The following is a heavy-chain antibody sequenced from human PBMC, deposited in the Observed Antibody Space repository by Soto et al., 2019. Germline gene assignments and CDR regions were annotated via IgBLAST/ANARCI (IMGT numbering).Heavy chain of an antibody. V-gene: IGHV1-2*04. CDR1: GYTFTGYY. J-gene: IGHJ3*02. CDR2: INPNSGGT. Sequence: GASVKVSCKASGYTFTGYYMHWVRQAPGQGLEWMGWINPNSGGTNYAQKFQGWVTMTRDTSISTAYMELSRLRSDDTAVYYCARVCSGYDGFIAAFDIWGQGTMVTVSS. D-gene: IGHD5-12*01. CDR3: ARVCSGYDGFIAAFDI.